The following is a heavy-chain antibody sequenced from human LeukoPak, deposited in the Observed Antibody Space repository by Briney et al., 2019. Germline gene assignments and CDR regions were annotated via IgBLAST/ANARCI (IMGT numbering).Heavy chain of an antibody. CDR3: ARVGHYYDSSRVDY. D-gene: IGHD3-22*01. CDR2: IYTSGST. Sequence: PSETLSLTCTVSGGSISSGSYYWSWIRQPAGKGLEWIGRIYTSGSTNYNPSLKSRVTISVDTSKNQFSLKLSSVTAADTAVCYCARVGHYYDSSRVDYWGQGTLVTVSS. J-gene: IGHJ4*02. V-gene: IGHV4-61*02. CDR1: GGSISSGSYY.